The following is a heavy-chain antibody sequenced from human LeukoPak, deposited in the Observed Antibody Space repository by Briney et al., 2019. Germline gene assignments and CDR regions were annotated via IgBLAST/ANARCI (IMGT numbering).Heavy chain of an antibody. V-gene: IGHV1-46*01. J-gene: IGHJ6*03. Sequence: GASVKVSCKASGYTFTSYYMHWVRRAPGQGLEWMGIINPSGGSTNYAQKFQGRVTMTRDTSTSTVYMELSSLRSEDTAVYYCARGEGITMVRGVLGYWYYYMDVWGKGTTVTVSS. CDR3: ARGEGITMVRGVLGYWYYYMDV. CDR2: INPSGGST. CDR1: GYTFTSYY. D-gene: IGHD3-10*01.